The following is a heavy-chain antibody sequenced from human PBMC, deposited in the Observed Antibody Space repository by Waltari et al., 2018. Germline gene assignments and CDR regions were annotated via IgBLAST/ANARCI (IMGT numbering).Heavy chain of an antibody. CDR3: ARVSGELLCYYYGMDV. CDR1: GFTLSSYE. J-gene: IGHJ6*02. D-gene: IGHD3-10*01. Sequence: EVQLVESGGGLVQPGGSLRLSCAASGFTLSSYEMNWVRQAPGKVLEWVSYMISSGSTRYYADSVKGRFTISRDNAKNSLYLQMNSLRAEDTAVYYCARVSGELLCYYYGMDVWGQGTTVTVSS. CDR2: MISSGSTR. V-gene: IGHV3-48*03.